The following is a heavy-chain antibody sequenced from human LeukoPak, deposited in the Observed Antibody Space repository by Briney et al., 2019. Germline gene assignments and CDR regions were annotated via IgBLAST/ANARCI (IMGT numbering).Heavy chain of an antibody. CDR2: IYDSGTT. CDR1: GGSISSNY. J-gene: IGHJ3*01. CDR3: ATTMPESSRTRSDDSFDV. Sequence: PSETLSLTCTVSGGSISSNYWSWIRQPPGKGLEWIGYIYDSGTTNYNPSLKSRATISEDMSKNQFSLKVNSVTAADTALYYCATTMPESSRTRSDDSFDVWGPGTLVTVSS. D-gene: IGHD2-2*01. V-gene: IGHV4-59*12.